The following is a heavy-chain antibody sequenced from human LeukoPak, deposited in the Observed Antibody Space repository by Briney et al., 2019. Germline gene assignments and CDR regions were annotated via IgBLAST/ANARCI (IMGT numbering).Heavy chain of an antibody. CDR1: GFTFSSYS. J-gene: IGHJ4*02. D-gene: IGHD2-15*01. V-gene: IGHV3-21*01. Sequence: PGGSLRLSCAASGFTFSSYSMNWVRQAPGKGLEWASSISSSSSYIYYADSVKGRFTISRDNAKNSLYLQMNSLRAEDTAVYYCARSTSGGSFSFDYWGQGTLVTVSS. CDR3: ARSTSGGSFSFDY. CDR2: ISSSSSYI.